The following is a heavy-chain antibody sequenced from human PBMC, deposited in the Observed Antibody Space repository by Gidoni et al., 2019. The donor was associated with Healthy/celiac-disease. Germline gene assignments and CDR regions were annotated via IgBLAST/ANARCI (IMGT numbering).Heavy chain of an antibody. Sequence: QVQLQESGPGLVKPSQTLSLTCTVSGGSISSVYYYWSWIRQPPGKGLEWIVYIYYSGSTYYNPSLKSRVTVSVDTSKNQFSLKLSSVTAADTAVYYCARADAPLRYFDWSLDYWGQGTLVTVSS. CDR1: GGSISSVYYY. CDR3: ARADAPLRYFDWSLDY. V-gene: IGHV4-30-4*01. J-gene: IGHJ4*02. D-gene: IGHD3-9*01. CDR2: IYYSGST.